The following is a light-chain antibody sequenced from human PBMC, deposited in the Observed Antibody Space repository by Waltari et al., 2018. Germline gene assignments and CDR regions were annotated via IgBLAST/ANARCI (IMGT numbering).Light chain of an antibody. V-gene: IGLV2-8*01. CDR1: SSAAGGYTY. Sequence: SALTQPPSASRSPGQSVTISCPGTSSAAGGYTYVSCYQQPPGNAPNLMISEVTKRPSGVPDRFSGSKSGNTASLTVSGLQAEDEADYYCSSYAGSNNLVFGGGTKLSVL. J-gene: IGLJ2*01. CDR2: EVT. CDR3: SSYAGSNNLV.